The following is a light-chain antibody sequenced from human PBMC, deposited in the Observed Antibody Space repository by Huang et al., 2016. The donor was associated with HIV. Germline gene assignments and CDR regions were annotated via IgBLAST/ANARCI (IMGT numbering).Light chain of an antibody. Sequence: DIQMTQSPSTLSASVGGRVTITCRASQSISSLMAWYQQTPGKAPKFLIYKASSLEGGFPSRFSGIGSETEFTLTISSLQPDDFATYYCQQYNSNPYTFGQGTKLEMK. CDR2: KAS. J-gene: IGKJ2*01. V-gene: IGKV1-5*03. CDR1: QSISSL. CDR3: QQYNSNPYT.